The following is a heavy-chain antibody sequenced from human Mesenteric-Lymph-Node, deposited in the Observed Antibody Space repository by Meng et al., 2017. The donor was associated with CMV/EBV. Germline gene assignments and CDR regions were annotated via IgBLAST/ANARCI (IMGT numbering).Heavy chain of an antibody. J-gene: IGHJ5*02. CDR2: ISGSGGST. CDR1: GFTFRNYA. D-gene: IGHD3-3*01. Sequence: GGSLRLSCAASGFTFRNYAMSWVRQAPGKGLEWVSAISGSGGSTYYADSVKGRFTISRDNSKNTLHLQMNSLRAEDTALYYCAKNNEYDFWTGYYTNRFDPWGQGTLVTVSS. CDR3: AKNNEYDFWTGYYTNRFDP. V-gene: IGHV3-23*01.